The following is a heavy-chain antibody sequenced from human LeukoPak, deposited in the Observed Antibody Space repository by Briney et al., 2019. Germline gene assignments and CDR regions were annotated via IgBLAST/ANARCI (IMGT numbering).Heavy chain of an antibody. CDR1: GGSISDSSFY. D-gene: IGHD3-10*01. Sequence: SETLSLTCSVTGGSISDSSFYWGWVRQAPGKGLDWIGSMSYSGTTFYNPSLKSRVIISADTSKNQFSLRLTSGTAADTAVYYCANRGIYGYFNYWGQGTLVTVSS. V-gene: IGHV4-39*01. J-gene: IGHJ4*02. CDR2: MSYSGTT. CDR3: ANRGIYGYFNY.